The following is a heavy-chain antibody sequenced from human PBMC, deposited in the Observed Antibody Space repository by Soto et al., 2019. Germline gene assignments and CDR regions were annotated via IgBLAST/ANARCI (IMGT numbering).Heavy chain of an antibody. D-gene: IGHD2-15*01. J-gene: IGHJ6*02. CDR3: ARDPRVVAATRYYGMDV. CDR1: GGTFSSYA. CDR2: IIPIFGTA. V-gene: IGHV1-69*13. Sequence: ASVKVSCKASGGTFSSYAISWVRQAPGQGLEWMGGIIPIFGTANYAQKFQGRVTITADESTSTAYMELSSLRSEDTAVYYCARDPRVVAATRYYGMDVWGQGTTVTVSS.